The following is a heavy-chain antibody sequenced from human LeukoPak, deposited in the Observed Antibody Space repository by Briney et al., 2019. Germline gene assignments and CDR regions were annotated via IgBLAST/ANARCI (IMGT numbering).Heavy chain of an antibody. Sequence: PSETLSLTCTVSGGSISSYYWSWIRQPPGKGLEWIGYIYYSGSTNYNPSLKSRVTISVDTSKNQFSLKLSSVTAADTAVYYCARVASSGWDYYFDYWGRGTLVTVSS. CDR1: GGSISSYY. CDR3: ARVASSGWDYYFDY. J-gene: IGHJ4*02. CDR2: IYYSGST. V-gene: IGHV4-59*01. D-gene: IGHD6-19*01.